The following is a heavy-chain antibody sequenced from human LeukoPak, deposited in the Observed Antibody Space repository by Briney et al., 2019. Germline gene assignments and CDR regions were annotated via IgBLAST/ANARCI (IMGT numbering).Heavy chain of an antibody. Sequence: SVKVSCKASGGTFSSYAISWVRQAPGQGLEWMGRIIPILGIANYAQKFQGRVTMTEDTSTDTAYMELSSLRSEDTAVYYCATGVIVPAAIEGVLFDYWGQGTLVTVSS. V-gene: IGHV1-69*04. CDR1: GGTFSSYA. J-gene: IGHJ4*02. CDR3: ATGVIVPAAIEGVLFDY. CDR2: IIPILGIA. D-gene: IGHD2-2*01.